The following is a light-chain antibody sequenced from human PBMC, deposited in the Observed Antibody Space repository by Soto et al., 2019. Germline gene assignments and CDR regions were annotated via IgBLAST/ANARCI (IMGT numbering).Light chain of an antibody. Sequence: EIVLTQSPATLSLSPGERATLSCRASQSVSSYLAWYQQKPGQAPRLLIYDASNRATGIPARFSGSGSGTDFTLTISSLEPEEFGVYYCQQRSNWPWTFGQGTKVEIK. CDR3: QQRSNWPWT. CDR2: DAS. CDR1: QSVSSY. V-gene: IGKV3-11*01. J-gene: IGKJ1*01.